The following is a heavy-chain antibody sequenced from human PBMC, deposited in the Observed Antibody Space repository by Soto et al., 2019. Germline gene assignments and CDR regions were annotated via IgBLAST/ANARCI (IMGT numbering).Heavy chain of an antibody. CDR3: ALTKTWYSSDADY. V-gene: IGHV2-70*04. CDR1: GFSLCTSGMR. Sequence: SGPTLVNPTQTLTLTCTFSGFSLCTSGMRVSWIRQPPGKALEWLARIDWDDDKLYSTSLKTRLTISKDTSKNQVVLTMTNMDPVDTATYYCALTKTWYSSDADYWGQGTLVTVSS. J-gene: IGHJ4*02. D-gene: IGHD6-19*01. CDR2: IDWDDDK.